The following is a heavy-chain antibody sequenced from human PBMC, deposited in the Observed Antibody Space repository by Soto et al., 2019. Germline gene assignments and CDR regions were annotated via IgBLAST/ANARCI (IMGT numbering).Heavy chain of an antibody. J-gene: IGHJ3*01. CDR2: ITGSGANT. Sequence: GGSLRLSCAASGITFSHYSMSWVRQAPRKGLEWVSTITGSGANTYYADSVKGRFTISRDISKNTVILLMDSLRAEDTAIYYCAKLSGIDALDLWGQGTKVTVSS. D-gene: IGHD1-1*01. CDR1: GITFSHYS. CDR3: AKLSGIDALDL. V-gene: IGHV3-23*01.